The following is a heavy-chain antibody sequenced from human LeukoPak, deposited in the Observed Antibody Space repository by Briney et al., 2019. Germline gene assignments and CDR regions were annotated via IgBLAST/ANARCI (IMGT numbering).Heavy chain of an antibody. CDR3: ATDRVATISYYFDY. Sequence: ASVKVSCKASGYTFTSYDINWVRQATGQGLEWMGWMNPNSGNTGYAQKFQGRVTMTRNTSISTAYMELSSLRSEDTAVYYCATDRVATISYYFDYWGQGTLVTVSS. CDR2: MNPNSGNT. V-gene: IGHV1-8*01. CDR1: GYTFTSYD. J-gene: IGHJ4*02. D-gene: IGHD5-12*01.